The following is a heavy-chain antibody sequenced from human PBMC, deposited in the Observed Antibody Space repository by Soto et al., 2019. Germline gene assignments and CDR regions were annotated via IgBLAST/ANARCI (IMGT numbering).Heavy chain of an antibody. Sequence: PGGSLRLSCAASGFTFSSYAMSWVRQAPGKGLEWVSAISGSGGSTYYADSVKGRFTISRDNSKNTLYLQMNSLRAEDTAVYYCAKAGFPTWIQLWLKGGNVDYWGQGTLVTVSS. CDR2: ISGSGGST. V-gene: IGHV3-23*01. CDR3: AKAGFPTWIQLWLKGGNVDY. CDR1: GFTFSSYA. J-gene: IGHJ4*02. D-gene: IGHD5-18*01.